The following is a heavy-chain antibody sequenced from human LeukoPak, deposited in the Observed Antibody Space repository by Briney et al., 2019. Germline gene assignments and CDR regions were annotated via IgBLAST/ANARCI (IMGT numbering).Heavy chain of an antibody. CDR3: ARLVTGATNWLDP. CDR1: GGSISSYY. J-gene: IGHJ5*02. CDR2: IYYSGST. D-gene: IGHD1-20*01. V-gene: IGHV4-59*08. Sequence: SETLSLTCSVPGGSISSYYWTWIRQPPGKGLEWIGYIYYSGSTHSNPSLKSRVTISVDTSKNQLSLKLNSVTAADTVMYYCARLVTGATNWLDPWGQGTLVTVSS.